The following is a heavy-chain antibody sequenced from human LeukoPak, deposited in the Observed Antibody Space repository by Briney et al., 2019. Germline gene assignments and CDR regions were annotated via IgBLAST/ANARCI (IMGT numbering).Heavy chain of an antibody. CDR2: INSDGSST. Sequence: GGSLRLSCAASGFTFSSYWMHWVRQAPGKGLVWVSRINSDGSSTSYADSVKGRFTISRDNSKNTLYLQMNSLRAEDTAVYYCAKDGSAGIQLWSQFDYWGQGTLVTVSS. CDR1: GFTFSSYW. J-gene: IGHJ4*02. CDR3: AKDGSAGIQLWSQFDY. V-gene: IGHV3-74*01. D-gene: IGHD5-18*01.